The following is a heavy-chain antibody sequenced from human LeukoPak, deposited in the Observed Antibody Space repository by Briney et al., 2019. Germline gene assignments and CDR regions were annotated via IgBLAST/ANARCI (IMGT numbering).Heavy chain of an antibody. CDR3: ARGSSLGVTAFDI. J-gene: IGHJ3*02. CDR1: GFTFSGYG. V-gene: IGHV3-33*01. CDR2: IWYDGSNK. Sequence: GGSLRLSCAASGFTFSGYGMHWVRQAPGKGLEWVAVIWYDGSNKYYADSVKGRFTISRDNSKNTLYLQMYSLRADDTAVCYCARGSSLGVTAFDIWGQGTMVTVSS. D-gene: IGHD3-10*01.